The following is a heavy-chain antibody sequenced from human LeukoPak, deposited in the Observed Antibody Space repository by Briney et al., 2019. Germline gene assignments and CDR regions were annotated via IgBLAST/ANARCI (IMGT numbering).Heavy chain of an antibody. Sequence: PGGSLRLSCAASGFTFSTYALRWVRQAPGKGLEWVSDISGTGGRTYYADSVKGRFTISRDNSKNTVDLLMNSLRAEDTAIYYCARDVPYYYDSSGYYSPFNCWGQGTLVTVSS. D-gene: IGHD3-22*01. CDR2: ISGTGGRT. CDR3: ARDVPYYYDSSGYYSPFNC. V-gene: IGHV3-23*01. CDR1: GFTFSTYA. J-gene: IGHJ4*02.